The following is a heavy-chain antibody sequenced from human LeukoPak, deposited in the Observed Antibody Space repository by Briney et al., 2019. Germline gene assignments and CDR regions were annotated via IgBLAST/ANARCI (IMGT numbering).Heavy chain of an antibody. CDR3: AREVDENIVVVVAAIFYFDY. Sequence: GGSLRLSCAASGFTFDDYAMHWVRQAPGKGLEWVSGISWNSGSIGYADSVKGRFTISRDNAKNSLYLQMNSLRAEDTAVYYCAREVDENIVVVVAAIFYFDYWGQGTLVTVSS. CDR1: GFTFDDYA. V-gene: IGHV3-9*01. CDR2: ISWNSGSI. J-gene: IGHJ4*02. D-gene: IGHD2-15*01.